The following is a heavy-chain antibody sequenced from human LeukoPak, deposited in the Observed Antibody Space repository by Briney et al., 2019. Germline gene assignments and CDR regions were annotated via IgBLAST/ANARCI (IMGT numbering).Heavy chain of an antibody. Sequence: GGSPRLSCAASGFTFTNYWMHWVRHVPGKGLVWVSRIKSDGSSTHYADSVKGRSTISRDNARNTLYLQMNSLRAEDTAVYYCASELRLGYWGQGILVTVSS. D-gene: IGHD3-10*01. CDR3: ASELRLGY. J-gene: IGHJ4*02. CDR2: IKSDGSST. V-gene: IGHV3-74*01. CDR1: GFTFTNYW.